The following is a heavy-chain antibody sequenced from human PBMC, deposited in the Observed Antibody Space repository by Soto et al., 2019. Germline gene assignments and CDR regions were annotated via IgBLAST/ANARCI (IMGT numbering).Heavy chain of an antibody. CDR3: AKSLVVTYYFDY. V-gene: IGHV3-23*01. CDR1: GFTFGNYA. D-gene: IGHD2-21*01. CDR2: ITRSGSTR. J-gene: IGHJ4*02. Sequence: GGSLRLSCEASGFTFGNYAMTWVRQGPGKGLEWVSGITRSGSTRNYAESVKGRFTISRDNSNNTLYLQMNSLRPEDTAVYFCAKSLVVTYYFDYWGQGALVTVSS.